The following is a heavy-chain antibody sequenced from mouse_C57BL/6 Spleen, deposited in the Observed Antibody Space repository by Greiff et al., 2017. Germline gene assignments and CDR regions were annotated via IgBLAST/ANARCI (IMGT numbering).Heavy chain of an antibody. J-gene: IGHJ3*01. CDR2: IWSGGST. V-gene: IGHV2-2*01. CDR3: ARSRGAMVKAPFAY. D-gene: IGHD2-2*01. Sequence: VQLQQSGPGLVQPSQSLSITCTVSGFSLTSYGVHWVRQSPGKGLEWLGVIWSGGSTDYNAAFISRLSISKDNSKGQVFFKMNSLQADDTDIYYCARSRGAMVKAPFAYWGQGTLVTVSA. CDR1: GFSLTSYG.